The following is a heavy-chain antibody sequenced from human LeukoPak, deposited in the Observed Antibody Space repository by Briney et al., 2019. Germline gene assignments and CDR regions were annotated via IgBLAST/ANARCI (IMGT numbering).Heavy chain of an antibody. CDR2: TYPGDSDT. V-gene: IGHV5-51*01. Sequence: GESLKISCRGSGYSFTSYWIGWVRQMPGKGLEWMGITYPGDSDTRYSPSFQGQVTISADKSISTAYLQWSSLKASDTAMYYCARRGGRGLRFLEWEINWFDPWGQGTLVTVSS. D-gene: IGHD3-3*01. CDR1: GYSFTSYW. CDR3: ARRGGRGLRFLEWEINWFDP. J-gene: IGHJ5*02.